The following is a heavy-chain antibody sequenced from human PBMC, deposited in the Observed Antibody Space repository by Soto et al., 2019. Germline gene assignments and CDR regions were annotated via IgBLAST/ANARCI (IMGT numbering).Heavy chain of an antibody. CDR2: ISYDGSNT. D-gene: IGHD3-3*01. V-gene: IGHV3-30-3*01. CDR3: ARDEIRFSWAYGMDD. J-gene: IGHJ6*02. CDR1: GFTFSSYA. Sequence: QVQLVESGGGGVQPGRSLRLSCAASGFTFSSYAMHWVRQAPGKGLECVAVISYDGSNTYYADSVKGRFTISRDNSKNTLYLQMNSLRAEDTAVYYCARDEIRFSWAYGMDDWGQGTTVTVSS.